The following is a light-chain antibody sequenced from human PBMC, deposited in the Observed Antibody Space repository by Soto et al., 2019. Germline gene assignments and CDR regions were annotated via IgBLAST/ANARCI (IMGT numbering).Light chain of an antibody. CDR1: TSNLGSNF. CDR2: RNN. CDR3: AAWDDSLRGVV. V-gene: IGLV1-47*01. J-gene: IGLJ3*02. Sequence: QSVLTQPPSASGTPGQRVTISCSGSTSNLGSNFIYWYQQLPGAAPKLLISRNNQRPSGVPDRFSGSKSGTSASLAISGRRSEDEADYHCAAWDDSLRGVVFGGGTKLTVL.